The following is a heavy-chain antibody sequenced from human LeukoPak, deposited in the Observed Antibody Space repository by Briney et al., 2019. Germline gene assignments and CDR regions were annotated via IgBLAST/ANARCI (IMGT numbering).Heavy chain of an antibody. Sequence: GASVKVSCKASGYTFTGYYMHWVRQAPGQGLEWMGWISAYNGNTNYAQKLQGRVTMTTDTSTSTAYMELRSLRSDDTAVYYCARGVPYYDFWSGYSGFDYWGQGTLVTVSS. CDR1: GYTFTGYY. CDR3: ARGVPYYDFWSGYSGFDY. V-gene: IGHV1-18*04. CDR2: ISAYNGNT. J-gene: IGHJ4*02. D-gene: IGHD3-3*01.